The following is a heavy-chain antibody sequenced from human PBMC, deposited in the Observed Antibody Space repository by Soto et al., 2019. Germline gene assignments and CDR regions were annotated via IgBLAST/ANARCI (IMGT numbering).Heavy chain of an antibody. J-gene: IGHJ1*01. CDR1: GFTVSSNY. D-gene: IGHD6-25*01. Sequence: GGSLRLSCAASGFTVSSNYMSWVRQAPGKGLEWVSVIYSGGSTYYADSVKGRFTISRDNSKNTLYLQMNSLRAEDTAVYYCARESSIAAVFQHWGQGTLVTVSS. CDR2: IYSGGST. V-gene: IGHV3-66*01. CDR3: ARESSIAAVFQH.